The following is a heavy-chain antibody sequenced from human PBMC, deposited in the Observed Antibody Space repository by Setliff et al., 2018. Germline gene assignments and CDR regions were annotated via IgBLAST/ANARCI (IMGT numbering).Heavy chain of an antibody. D-gene: IGHD6-13*01. CDR3: ARAGVAAADRKGLLEY. J-gene: IGHJ4*02. CDR1: GYTLSRHY. V-gene: IGHV1-46*01. Sequence: ASVKVSCKATGYTLSRHYMHWARQAPGQGLEWMGIINPGGGSASIVQKFQGRVTMTSDTSTSTVYMDLTGLTSEDTAVYYRARAGVAAADRKGLLEYWGQGTLVTSPQ. CDR2: INPGGGSA.